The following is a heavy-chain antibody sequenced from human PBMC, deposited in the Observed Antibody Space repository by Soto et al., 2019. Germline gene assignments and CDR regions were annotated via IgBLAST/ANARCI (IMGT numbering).Heavy chain of an antibody. V-gene: IGHV1-46*01. CDR1: GHTFTSYY. CDR3: ARDHGTSYYDSSGYPAD. Sequence: ASVKVSCKASGHTFTSYYMHWVRQAPGQGLEWMGIINPSGGSTSYAQKFQGRVTMTRDTSTSTVYMELSSLRSEDTAVYYCARDHGTSYYDSSGYPADWGQGTLVTVSS. D-gene: IGHD3-22*01. J-gene: IGHJ4*02. CDR2: INPSGGST.